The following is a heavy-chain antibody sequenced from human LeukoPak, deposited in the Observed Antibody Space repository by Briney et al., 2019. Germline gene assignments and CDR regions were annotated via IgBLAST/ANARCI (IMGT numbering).Heavy chain of an antibody. CDR2: ISGNNNTI. J-gene: IGHJ4*02. V-gene: IGHV3-48*01. CDR1: GFTFSTYS. D-gene: IGHD6-19*01. CDR3: ARGSSGWPYYFDY. Sequence: GGSLRLSCTASGFTFSTYSINWVRQAPGKGLEWVSYISGNNNTIYYADSVKGRFTISRDNAKNSLYLQMNNLRAEDTAVYYCARGSSGWPYYFDYWGQGTLVTVSS.